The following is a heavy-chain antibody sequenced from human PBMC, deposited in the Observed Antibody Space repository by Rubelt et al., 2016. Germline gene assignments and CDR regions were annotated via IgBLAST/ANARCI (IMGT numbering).Heavy chain of an antibody. J-gene: IGHJ5*02. CDR3: AKDHSSSWYEPNWFDP. V-gene: IGHV3-23*01. Sequence: VRQAPGKGLEWVSAISGSGGSTYYADSVKGRFTISRDNSKNTLYLQMNSLRAEDTAVYYCAKDHSSSWYEPNWFDPWGQGTLVTVSS. D-gene: IGHD6-13*01. CDR2: ISGSGGST.